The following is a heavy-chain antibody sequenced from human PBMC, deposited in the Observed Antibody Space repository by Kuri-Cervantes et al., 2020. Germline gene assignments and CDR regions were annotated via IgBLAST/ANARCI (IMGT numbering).Heavy chain of an antibody. V-gene: IGHV4-39*07. J-gene: IGHJ3*02. CDR2: IYYSGST. Sequence: GSLRLSCTVSGGSISSSSYYWGWIRQPPGKGLEWIGSIYYSGSTYYNPSLKSRVTISVGTSKNQFSLKLSSVTAADTAVYYCVRGRPWFRELFSEDGSFDIWGQGTVVTVSS. D-gene: IGHD3-10*01. CDR3: VRGRPWFRELFSEDGSFDI. CDR1: GGSISSSSYY.